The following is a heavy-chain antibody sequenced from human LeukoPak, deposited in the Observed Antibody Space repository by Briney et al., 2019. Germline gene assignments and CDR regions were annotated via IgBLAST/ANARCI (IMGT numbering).Heavy chain of an antibody. CDR2: ISSSSSYI. D-gene: IGHD3-16*02. Sequence: GGSLRLSCAASGFTFSSYSMNWVRQAPGKGLEWVSSISSSSSYIYYADSVKGRFTISRDNAKNSLYLQMNSLRAEDTAVYYCARDSPRGFGGVIALWWGQGTLVTVSS. CDR1: GFTFSSYS. V-gene: IGHV3-21*04. J-gene: IGHJ4*02. CDR3: ARDSPRGFGGVIALW.